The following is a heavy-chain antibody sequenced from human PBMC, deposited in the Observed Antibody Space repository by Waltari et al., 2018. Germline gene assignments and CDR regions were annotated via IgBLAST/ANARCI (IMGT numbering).Heavy chain of an antibody. CDR2: INHSGST. D-gene: IGHD1-26*01. V-gene: IGHV4-34*01. J-gene: IGHJ5*02. CDR1: GGSLSGCS. CDR3: ARGQWELLGFDP. Sequence: QVQLQQWGAGLLKPSETLSLTCAVYGGSLSGCSWSCLRQPPGKGLEWIGEINHSGSTNYNPSLKSRVTISVDTSKNQFSLKLSSVTAADTAVYYCARGQWELLGFDPWGQGTLVTVSS.